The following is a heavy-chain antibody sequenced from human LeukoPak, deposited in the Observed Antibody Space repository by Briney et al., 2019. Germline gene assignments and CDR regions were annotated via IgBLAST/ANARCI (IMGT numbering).Heavy chain of an antibody. CDR2: IYSGGST. Sequence: PGGSLRLSCAASGFTVSSNYMSWVRQAPGKGLEWASVIYSGGSTYYADSVKGRFTISRDSSKNTLYLQMNSLRAEDTAVYYCASVNLGYYFDYWGQGTLVTVSS. CDR3: ASVNLGYYFDY. V-gene: IGHV3-66*02. J-gene: IGHJ4*02. CDR1: GFTVSSNY.